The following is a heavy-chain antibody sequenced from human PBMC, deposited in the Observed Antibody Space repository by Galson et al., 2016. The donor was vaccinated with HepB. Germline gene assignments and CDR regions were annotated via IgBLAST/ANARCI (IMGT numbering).Heavy chain of an antibody. Sequence: SLRLSCAASGFIFSDYYMNWIRQAPGKGLEWISYISSSGSTVYSADSVKGRSTIPGDNAKNSLSLQMNSLPAEDTAVYYWARGDYRLTTSGTYFDHWGQGTLVTVSS. CDR2: ISSSGSTV. CDR3: ARGDYRLTTSGTYFDH. J-gene: IGHJ4*02. V-gene: IGHV3-11*04. CDR1: GFIFSDYY. D-gene: IGHD1-1*01.